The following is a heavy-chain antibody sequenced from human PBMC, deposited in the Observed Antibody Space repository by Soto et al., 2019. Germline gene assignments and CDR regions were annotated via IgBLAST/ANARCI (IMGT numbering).Heavy chain of an antibody. J-gene: IGHJ4*02. V-gene: IGHV1-69*10. Sequence: GASVKVSCKASGGTVSSYAATWVRQAPGQGLEWMGGIIPLLGVTNYAQNFRGRDTITADKSTSTAYMELSSLSSEDTAVYYCASQLPSLYCTGSTSCYTGSRPLDYWGQGTLVTVSS. CDR2: IIPLLGVT. D-gene: IGHD2-2*02. CDR1: GGTVSSYA. CDR3: ASQLPSLYCTGSTSCYTGSRPLDY.